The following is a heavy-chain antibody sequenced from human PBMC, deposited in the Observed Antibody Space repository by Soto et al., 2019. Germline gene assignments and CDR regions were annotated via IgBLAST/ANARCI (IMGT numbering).Heavy chain of an antibody. Sequence: LRLSCVGSGFTFSTYSINWVRQAPGRGLEWVSSISSRSDIYYADSVKGRFTISRDNAKNSVSLQMNSLRAEDTAVYYCAREYTAWPLAYGLDVWGQGTTVTVSS. CDR3: AREYTAWPLAYGLDV. CDR1: GFTFSTYS. CDR2: ISSRSDI. V-gene: IGHV3-21*01. D-gene: IGHD2-2*02. J-gene: IGHJ6*02.